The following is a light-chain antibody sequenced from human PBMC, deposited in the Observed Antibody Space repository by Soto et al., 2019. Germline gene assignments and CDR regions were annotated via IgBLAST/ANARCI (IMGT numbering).Light chain of an antibody. Sequence: DIVMTQSPLSLPVTPGEPASISCRSSQSLLHSNGYNYLDWYLQKPGQSPQLLIYLGSNRASGVPDRFSGSGSGTDFTLKISRVEADDVGVYYCMQALQPPPTFGQGTKLEIK. CDR3: MQALQPPPT. J-gene: IGKJ2*01. CDR1: QSLLHSNGYNY. V-gene: IGKV2-28*01. CDR2: LGS.